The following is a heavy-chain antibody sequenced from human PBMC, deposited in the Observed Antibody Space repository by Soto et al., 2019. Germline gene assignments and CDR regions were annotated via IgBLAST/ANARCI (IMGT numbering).Heavy chain of an antibody. V-gene: IGHV3-15*01. D-gene: IGHD4-17*01. CDR3: TTAFYGDSLGYYYYMDV. CDR2: IKRKTDGGTT. Sequence: EVQLVESGGGLVKPGGSLRLSCAASGFTFSNAWMSWVRQAPGKGLEWVGRIKRKTDGGTTDYAAPVKGRFTISRDYSKNMLYLQMNSLKTEDTAVYYCTTAFYGDSLGYYYYMDVWGKGTTVTVSS. CDR1: GFTFSNAW. J-gene: IGHJ6*03.